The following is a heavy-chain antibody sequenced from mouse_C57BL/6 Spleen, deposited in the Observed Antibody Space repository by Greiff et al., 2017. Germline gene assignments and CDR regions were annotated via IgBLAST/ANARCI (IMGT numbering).Heavy chain of an antibody. CDR1: GFTFSSYT. J-gene: IGHJ1*03. CDR2: ISGGGGNT. D-gene: IGHD2-5*01. V-gene: IGHV5-9*01. CDR3: ARQDYSNHDGYFDG. Sequence: EVKLVESGGGLVKPGGSLKLSCAASGFTFSSYTMSWVRQTPEKRLEWVATISGGGGNTYYPDSVKGRFTISRDNAKNTLYLQMSSLRSEDTALYYCARQDYSNHDGYFDGWGTGTTVTVSS.